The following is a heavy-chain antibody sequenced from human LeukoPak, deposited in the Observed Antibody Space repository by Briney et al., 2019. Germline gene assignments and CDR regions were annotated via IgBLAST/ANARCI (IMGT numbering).Heavy chain of an antibody. CDR1: GGSFSGYY. CDR2: IYYSGST. D-gene: IGHD4-17*01. Sequence: SETLSLTCAVYGGSFSGYYWSWIRQPPGKGLEWIGYIYYSGSTNYNPSLKSRVTISVDTSKNQFSLKLSSVTAADTAVYYCARGPLNFGGRRGYISDYWGQGTLVTVSS. CDR3: ARGPLNFGGRRGYISDY. V-gene: IGHV4-59*01. J-gene: IGHJ4*02.